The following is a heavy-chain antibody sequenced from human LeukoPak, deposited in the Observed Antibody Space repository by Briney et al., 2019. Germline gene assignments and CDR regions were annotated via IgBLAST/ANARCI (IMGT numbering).Heavy chain of an antibody. D-gene: IGHD6-13*01. J-gene: IGHJ5*02. V-gene: IGHV3-23*01. CDR3: AKGGAVAGIRWFDP. Sequence: GGSLRLSCAASGFTFSSYAMSWVRQAPGKGLEWVSAISGSGGSTYYADSVKGRFTISRDNAKNTLYLQMNSLRAEDTAIYYCAKGGAVAGIRWFDPWGQGTLVTVSS. CDR1: GFTFSSYA. CDR2: ISGSGGST.